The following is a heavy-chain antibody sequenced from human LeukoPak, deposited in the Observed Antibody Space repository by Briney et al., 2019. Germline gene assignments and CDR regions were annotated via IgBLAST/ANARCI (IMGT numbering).Heavy chain of an antibody. J-gene: IGHJ3*02. CDR1: GFTLSSYE. CDR3: AKDIVVVTSGSNAFDI. V-gene: IGHV3-23*01. D-gene: IGHD2-21*02. CDR2: VDYSGGDT. Sequence: PGGSLRPSCIASGFTLSSYEMSWIRQAPGKGLEWVSSVDYSGGDTHYADSVKGRFTISRDNSKNTLYLQMNSLRAEDTAVYYCAKDIVVVTSGSNAFDIWGQGTMVTVSS.